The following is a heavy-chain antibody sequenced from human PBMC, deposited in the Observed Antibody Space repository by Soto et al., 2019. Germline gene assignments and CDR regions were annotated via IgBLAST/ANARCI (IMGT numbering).Heavy chain of an antibody. CDR3: AGLGYYYHYYMDV. CDR2: IYYSGST. V-gene: IGHV4-39*01. J-gene: IGHJ6*03. CDR1: GGSISSSYR. Sequence: QLQLQESGPGLVKPSETLSLTCTVSGGSISSSYRWGWIRQPPGKGLEWIASIYYSGSTYYNPSLQSRVTISVDTSKDQFSLELRSVAAADAAVYYCAGLGYYYHYYMDVWGKGTAVTVSS.